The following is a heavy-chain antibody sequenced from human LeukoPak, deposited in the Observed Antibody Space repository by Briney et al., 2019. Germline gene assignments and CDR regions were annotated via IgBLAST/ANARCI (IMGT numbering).Heavy chain of an antibody. J-gene: IGHJ2*01. Sequence: SETLSLTCAVYGGSFSGYYWSWIRQPPGKGLEWIGEINHSGSTNYNPSLKSRVTISVDTSKNQFSLKLSSVTAADTAVYYCARLRITEWYLDLWGRGTLVTVSS. CDR3: ARLRITEWYLDL. D-gene: IGHD3-10*01. V-gene: IGHV4-34*01. CDR1: GGSFSGYY. CDR2: INHSGST.